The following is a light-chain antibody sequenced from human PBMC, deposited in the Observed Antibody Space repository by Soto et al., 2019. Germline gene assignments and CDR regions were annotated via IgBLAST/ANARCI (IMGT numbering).Light chain of an antibody. CDR3: QQYRSSPPYT. V-gene: IGKV3-20*01. Sequence: EIVLPQSPGTLSLSPGERATLSCRASQSVSSSSFAWYQQKPGQAPRLLIYGTSSRATGIPDRFIGSGSGTDFTLTISRLEPEDFAVYYCQQYRSSPPYTFGQGTKLEIK. J-gene: IGKJ2*01. CDR1: QSVSSSS. CDR2: GTS.